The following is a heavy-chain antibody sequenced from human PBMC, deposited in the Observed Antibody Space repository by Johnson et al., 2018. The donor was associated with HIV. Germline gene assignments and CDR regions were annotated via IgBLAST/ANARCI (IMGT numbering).Heavy chain of an antibody. CDR1: GFTFSSYA. CDR3: ARAIRSAAAGRFGAFDI. D-gene: IGHD6-13*01. J-gene: IGHJ3*02. Sequence: QVQLLESGGGVVQPGRSLRLSCAASGFTFSSYAMHWVRQAPGKGLEWVAVISYDGSNKYYADSVKGRFTISRDNSKNTLYLQMNSLRAEDTAVYYCARAIRSAAAGRFGAFDIWGQGTMVTVSS. V-gene: IGHV3-30*04. CDR2: ISYDGSNK.